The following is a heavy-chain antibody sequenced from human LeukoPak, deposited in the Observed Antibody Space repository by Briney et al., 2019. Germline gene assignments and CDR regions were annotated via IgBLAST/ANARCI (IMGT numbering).Heavy chain of an antibody. CDR1: GFTFNSYE. Sequence: PGGSLRLSCAASGFTFNSYEMNWVRQAPGKGLEWVSYISSSGSTIYYADSVKGRFTISRDNAKNSLYLQMNSLIAEDTAVYYCAREYPAYNWNYGGAFDIWGQGTMVTVSS. J-gene: IGHJ3*02. D-gene: IGHD1-7*01. CDR2: ISSSGSTI. CDR3: AREYPAYNWNYGGAFDI. V-gene: IGHV3-48*03.